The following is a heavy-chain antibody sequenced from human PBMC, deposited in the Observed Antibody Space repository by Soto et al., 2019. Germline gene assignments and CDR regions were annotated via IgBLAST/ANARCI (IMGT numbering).Heavy chain of an antibody. V-gene: IGHV1-8*02. CDR2: MNPNSGNT. CDR1: GYTFTGYY. D-gene: IGHD4-17*01. J-gene: IGHJ4*02. CDR3: ASVDYGDYLPFDY. Sequence: ASVKVSCKASGYTFTGYYMHWVRQAPGQGLEWMGWMNPNSGNTGYAQKFQGRVTMTRNTSISTAYMELSSLRSEDTAVYYCASVDYGDYLPFDYWGQGTLVTVSS.